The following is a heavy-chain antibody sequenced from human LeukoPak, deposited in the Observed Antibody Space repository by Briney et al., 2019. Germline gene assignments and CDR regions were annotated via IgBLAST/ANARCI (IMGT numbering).Heavy chain of an antibody. J-gene: IGHJ6*04. CDR2: IYTSGST. CDR3: ARDGTPIYSSGWVYMDV. D-gene: IGHD6-25*01. V-gene: IGHV4-4*07. Sequence: SETLSLTCTVSGGSISSYYWSWIRKPAGKGLEWIGRIYTSGSTNYNPSLKSRVTMSVDTSKNQFSLKLSSVTAADTAVYYCARDGTPIYSSGWVYMDVWGKGTTVTISS. CDR1: GGSISSYY.